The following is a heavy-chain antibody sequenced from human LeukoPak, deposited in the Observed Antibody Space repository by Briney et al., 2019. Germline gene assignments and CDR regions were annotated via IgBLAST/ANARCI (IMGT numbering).Heavy chain of an antibody. J-gene: IGHJ4*02. Sequence: PGRSLRLSCAASGFTFSGIGMHWVRQPPGKGLEWVTFILNDGSTRYYADSVKGRFTISRDNSKNTLFLQMDSLRPEDKGVYYCARGRGGNGFSHFDYWGQGTLVTVSS. CDR3: ARGRGGNGFSHFDY. D-gene: IGHD4-23*01. V-gene: IGHV3-30-3*01. CDR1: GFTFSGIG. CDR2: ILNDGSTR.